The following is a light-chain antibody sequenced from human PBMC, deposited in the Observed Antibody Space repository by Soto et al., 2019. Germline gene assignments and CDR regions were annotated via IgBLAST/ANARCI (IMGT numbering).Light chain of an antibody. V-gene: IGKV1-9*01. J-gene: IGKJ5*01. CDR1: QDISSY. Sequence: DIQLTQSPSFLSASVGDRVIITCRASQDISSYVAWYQQKPGKAPKLLIYAASTLQSGVPSRFSGSGSETEFTLTINTLQPEDFATYYCQHLNSYPLTFGQGTRLEI. CDR2: AAS. CDR3: QHLNSYPLT.